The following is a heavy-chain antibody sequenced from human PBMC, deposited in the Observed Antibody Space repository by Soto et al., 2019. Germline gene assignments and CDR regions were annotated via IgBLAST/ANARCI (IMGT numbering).Heavy chain of an antibody. D-gene: IGHD2-2*01. Sequence: VGSLRLSCAASGFTFSSYGMHCVRDAPGKGLEWVAVISYDGSNKYYADSVKGRFTISRDNSKNTLYLQMNSLRAEDTAVYYCAKSQIVVVTAAAMDVWGQGTTVTVSS. CDR1: GFTFSSYG. V-gene: IGHV3-30*18. J-gene: IGHJ6*02. CDR3: AKSQIVVVTAAAMDV. CDR2: ISYDGSNK.